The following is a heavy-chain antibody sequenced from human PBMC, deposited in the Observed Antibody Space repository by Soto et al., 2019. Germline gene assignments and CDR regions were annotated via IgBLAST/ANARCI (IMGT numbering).Heavy chain of an antibody. CDR3: ATPIVRQGPKIYYYDSSGYSFDY. Sequence: SVKVSCKASGGTFSSYAISWVRQAPGQGLEWMGGIIPIFGTANYAQKFQGRVTITADESTSTAYMELSSLGSEDTAVYYCATPIVRQGPKIYYYDSSGYSFDYWGQGTLVTVSS. V-gene: IGHV1-69*13. CDR2: IIPIFGTA. CDR1: GGTFSSYA. D-gene: IGHD3-22*01. J-gene: IGHJ4*02.